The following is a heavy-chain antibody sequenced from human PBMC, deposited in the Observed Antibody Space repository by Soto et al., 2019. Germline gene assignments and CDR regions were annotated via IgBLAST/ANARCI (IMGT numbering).Heavy chain of an antibody. CDR3: ARWYYYDSSGFYMDAFDI. Sequence: SETLSLTCTVSGGSISSYYWSWIRQPPGKGLEWIGYIYYSGSTNYNPSLKSRVTISVDTSKNQFSLKLSSVTAADTAVYYCARWYYYDSSGFYMDAFDIWGQGTMVTVS. CDR1: GGSISSYY. V-gene: IGHV4-59*01. J-gene: IGHJ3*02. D-gene: IGHD3-22*01. CDR2: IYYSGST.